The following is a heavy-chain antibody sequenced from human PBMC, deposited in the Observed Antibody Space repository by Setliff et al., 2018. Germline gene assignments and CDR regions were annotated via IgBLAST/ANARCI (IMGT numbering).Heavy chain of an antibody. CDR3: ARRLPYFGMDV. Sequence: AGGSLRLSCGASGFTYNNDWVSWVRQAPGKGLEWLASINPDESEKYYVDSVKGRFTIFRDSAKNSLHLQMTSLSAEDTAVYYCARRLPYFGMDVWGQGTTVTVSS. CDR2: INPDESEK. V-gene: IGHV3-7*01. CDR1: GFTYNNDW. D-gene: IGHD2-15*01. J-gene: IGHJ6*02.